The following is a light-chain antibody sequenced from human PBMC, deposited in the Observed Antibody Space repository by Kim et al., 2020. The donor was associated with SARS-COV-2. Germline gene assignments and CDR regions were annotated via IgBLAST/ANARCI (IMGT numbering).Light chain of an antibody. CDR2: RDS. Sequence: VALGRTARITCGGNNIGSKNVHGYQQKPGQAPVLVIYRDSKRPSGIPERFSGSNSGNTATLTISRAQAGDEADYYCQVWDSSTRVFGGGTQLTVL. J-gene: IGLJ3*02. V-gene: IGLV3-9*01. CDR1: NIGSKN. CDR3: QVWDSSTRV.